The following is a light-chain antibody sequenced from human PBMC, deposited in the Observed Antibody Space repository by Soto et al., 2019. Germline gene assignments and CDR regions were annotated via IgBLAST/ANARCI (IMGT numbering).Light chain of an antibody. V-gene: IGLV2-23*02. Sequence: QSALTQPASVSGSPGQSITISCTGTNSNVWKYNAVSWYQQHPGKAPKFIIYEVNKRPSGVSDRFSGSKSDNTASLTLSGLQAEDEADYYCCSYTSSGSVVFGGGTKLTVL. CDR2: EVN. CDR1: NSNVWKYNA. J-gene: IGLJ2*01. CDR3: CSYTSSGSVV.